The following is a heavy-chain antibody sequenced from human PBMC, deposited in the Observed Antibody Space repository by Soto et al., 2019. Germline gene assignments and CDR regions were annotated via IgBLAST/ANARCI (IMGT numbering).Heavy chain of an antibody. J-gene: IGHJ3*02. CDR3: ARLYSSGWIDAFDI. CDR2: ISSSGSTI. CDR1: GFTFSSYE. Sequence: PGGSLRFSCAASGFTFSSYEMNWVRQAPGEGLEWVSYISSSGSTIYYADSVKGRFTISRDNAKNSLYLQMNSLRAEDTAVYYCARLYSSGWIDAFDIWGQGTMVT. D-gene: IGHD6-19*01. V-gene: IGHV3-48*03.